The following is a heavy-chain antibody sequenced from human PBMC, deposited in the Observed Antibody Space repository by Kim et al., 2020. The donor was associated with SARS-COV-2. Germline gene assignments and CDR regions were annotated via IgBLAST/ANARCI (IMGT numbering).Heavy chain of an antibody. D-gene: IGHD3-10*01. Sequence: GESLKISCKGSGYSFTSYWIGWVRQMPGKGLEWMGIIYPGDSDTRYSPSFQGQVTISADKSISTAYLQWSSLKASDTAMYYCARQLGVMVRGGHYYYGMDVWGQGTTVTVSS. CDR3: ARQLGVMVRGGHYYYGMDV. CDR1: GYSFTSYW. J-gene: IGHJ6*02. V-gene: IGHV5-51*01. CDR2: IYPGDSDT.